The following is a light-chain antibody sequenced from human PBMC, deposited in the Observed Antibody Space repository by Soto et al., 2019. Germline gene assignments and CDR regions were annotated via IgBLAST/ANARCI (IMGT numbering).Light chain of an antibody. J-gene: IGKJ4*01. Sequence: EIVMTQSPATLSVSPGERATLSCRASQSISSNLAWYQQKPGQAPRLRIYGASTRAPSIPATFSGSGSGTEFRLTISSLQSEDFAVYYCQQYSSWQLTFGGGTKVEIK. CDR2: GAS. CDR3: QQYSSWQLT. CDR1: QSISSN. V-gene: IGKV3-15*01.